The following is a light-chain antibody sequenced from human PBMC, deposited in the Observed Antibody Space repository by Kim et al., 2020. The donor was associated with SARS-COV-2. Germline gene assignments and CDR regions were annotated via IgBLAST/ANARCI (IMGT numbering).Light chain of an antibody. Sequence: SYELTQPSSVSVSPGQTASITCSGDNLGDKYACWYQQRPGQSPVLVIYQDSKRPSGIPERFSGSNSGNTATLTISGTQAMDEADYYCQAWDSSLVVFGGGTKLTVL. J-gene: IGLJ2*01. CDR3: QAWDSSLVV. CDR1: NLGDKY. V-gene: IGLV3-1*01. CDR2: QDS.